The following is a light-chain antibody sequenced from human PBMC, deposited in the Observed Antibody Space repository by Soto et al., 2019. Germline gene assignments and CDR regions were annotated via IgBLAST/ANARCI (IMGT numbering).Light chain of an antibody. CDR3: QQRNEWPRT. J-gene: IGKJ1*01. CDR2: EAS. CDR1: QSVISY. V-gene: IGKV3-11*01. Sequence: EIVLTQSPATLSLSPGERATLSFRASQSVISYLAWYQQNPGQAPRLLIYEASNRATGIPARFSGSGFGTEFTLTIITLDPEDFAVYYSQQRNEWPRTFGKWTEVEIK.